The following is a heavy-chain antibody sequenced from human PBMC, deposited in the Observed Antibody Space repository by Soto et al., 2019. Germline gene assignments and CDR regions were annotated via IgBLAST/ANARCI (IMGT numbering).Heavy chain of an antibody. J-gene: IGHJ4*02. CDR3: ARLPKGSLVTA. D-gene: IGHD2-21*02. V-gene: IGHV3-48*02. CDR2: ISSSSDNI. CDR1: GFRFSHHS. Sequence: PGGSLRLSCVASGFRFSHHSMTWVRQSPGKGLQWIAYISSSSDNIYYAESVRGRFTVSRDNAKNALFLEMNSMRDDDTATYCCARLPKGSLVTAWGQGTRVTVSS.